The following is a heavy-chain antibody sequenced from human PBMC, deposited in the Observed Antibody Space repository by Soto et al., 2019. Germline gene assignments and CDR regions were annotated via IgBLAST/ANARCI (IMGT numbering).Heavy chain of an antibody. CDR2: IIPIFGTA. CDR1: GGTFSSYA. V-gene: IGHV1-69*13. CDR3: AVRRAAAAYYYYYYGMDV. J-gene: IGHJ6*02. D-gene: IGHD6-13*01. Sequence: ASVKVSCKASGGTFSSYAISWVRQAPGQGLEWVGGIIPIFGTANYAQKFQGRVTITADESTSTAYMELSSLRSEDTAVYYCAVRRAAAAYYYYYYGMDVWGQGTTVTVSS.